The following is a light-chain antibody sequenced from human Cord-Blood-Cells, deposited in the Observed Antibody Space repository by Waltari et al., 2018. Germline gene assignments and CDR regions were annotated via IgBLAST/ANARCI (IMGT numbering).Light chain of an antibody. V-gene: IGKV3-11*01. Sequence: EIVLTQSPPTLSLSPGGRATPSCRASQNVSSYLAWYQQKPGQAPRLLIYDASNRATGIPARFSGSGSGTDFTLTISSLEPEDLAVYYCQQRSNWPLTFGGGTKVEIK. CDR3: QQRSNWPLT. CDR2: DAS. CDR1: QNVSSY. J-gene: IGKJ4*01.